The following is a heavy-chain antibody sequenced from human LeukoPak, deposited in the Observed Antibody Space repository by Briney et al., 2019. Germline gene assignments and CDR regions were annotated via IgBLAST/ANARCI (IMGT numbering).Heavy chain of an antibody. V-gene: IGHV3-23*01. J-gene: IGHJ4*02. Sequence: GGSLRLSCAASGFTFSSYSMNWVRQAPGKGLEWVSTITGSGGTTYYADSVKGRFTISRDNSKNTLYLQMNSLRAEDTALYYCAKDDSYGPLDYWGQGTLVTVSS. CDR1: GFTFSSYS. CDR3: AKDDSYGPLDY. CDR2: ITGSGGTT. D-gene: IGHD5-18*01.